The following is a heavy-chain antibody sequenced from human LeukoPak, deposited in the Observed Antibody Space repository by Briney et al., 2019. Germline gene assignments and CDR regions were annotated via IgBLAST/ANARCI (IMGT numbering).Heavy chain of an antibody. J-gene: IGHJ3*02. CDR2: ISYDGSNK. D-gene: IGHD6-25*01. CDR1: GFTFSSYA. Sequence: PGGSLRLSCAASGFTFSSYAMHWVRQAPGKGLEWVAVISYDGSNKYYADSVKGRFTISRDNSKNTLYLQMNSLRAEDTAVYYCARAMYSSVYDAFDIWGQGTMVTVSS. V-gene: IGHV3-30-3*01. CDR3: ARAMYSSVYDAFDI.